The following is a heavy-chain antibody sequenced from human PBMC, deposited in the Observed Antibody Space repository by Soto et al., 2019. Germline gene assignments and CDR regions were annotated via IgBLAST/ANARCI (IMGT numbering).Heavy chain of an antibody. Sequence: SETLSLTCTVSGGSISSYYWSWIRQPPGKGLEWIGYIYYSGSTNYNPSLKSRVTISVDTSKNQFSLKLSSVTAADTAVYYCARDLGSIASRVFDTWGQGTLVTLS. CDR2: IYYSGST. CDR1: GGSISSYY. CDR3: ARDLGSIASRVFDT. D-gene: IGHD6-6*01. J-gene: IGHJ4*02. V-gene: IGHV4-59*01.